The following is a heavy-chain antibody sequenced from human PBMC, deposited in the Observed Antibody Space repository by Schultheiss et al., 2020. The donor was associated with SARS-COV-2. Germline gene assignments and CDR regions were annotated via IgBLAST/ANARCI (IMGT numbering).Heavy chain of an antibody. CDR3: ARYQYCSGGSCYVLNKLNKTPNFDY. V-gene: IGHV4-34*01. J-gene: IGHJ4*02. Sequence: SETLSLTCAVSGYSISSGYYWSWIRQPPGKGLEWIGEINHSGSTNYNSSLKSRVTISLDTSKNQFSLNLSSVTAADTAVYYCARYQYCSGGSCYVLNKLNKTPNFDYWGQGTLVTVSS. CDR1: GYSISSGYY. CDR2: INHSGST. D-gene: IGHD2-15*01.